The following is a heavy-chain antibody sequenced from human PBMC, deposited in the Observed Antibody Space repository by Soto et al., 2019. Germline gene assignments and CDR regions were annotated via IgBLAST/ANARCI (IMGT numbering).Heavy chain of an antibody. Sequence: GGSLRLSCAASGFSFSNFAMSWVRQAPGTGLEWVSSISGSGDKTYYLDSVKGRFTISRDNSKNTLYLHMNSLGAEDTAVYFCAKDYASTWYWYFDPWGQGTLVTVS. CDR3: AKDYASTWYWYFDP. V-gene: IGHV3-23*01. D-gene: IGHD6-13*01. CDR2: ISGSGDKT. CDR1: GFSFSNFA. J-gene: IGHJ5*02.